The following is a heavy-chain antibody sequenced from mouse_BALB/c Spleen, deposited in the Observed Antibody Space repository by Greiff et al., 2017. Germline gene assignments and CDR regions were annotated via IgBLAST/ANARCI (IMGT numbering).Heavy chain of an antibody. CDR3: ARRGGYYHAMDY. V-gene: IGHV5-6-5*01. CDR1: GFTFSSYA. Sequence: EVQVVESGGGLVKPGGSLKLSCAASGFTFSSYAMSWVRQTPEKRLEWVASISSGGSTYYPDSVKGRFTISRDNARNILYLQMSSLRSEDTAMYYCARRGGYYHAMDYWGQGTSVTVSS. CDR2: ISSGGST. D-gene: IGHD2-2*01. J-gene: IGHJ4*01.